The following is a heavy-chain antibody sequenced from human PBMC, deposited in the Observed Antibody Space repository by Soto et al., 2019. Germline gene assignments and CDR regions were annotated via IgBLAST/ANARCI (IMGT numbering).Heavy chain of an antibody. V-gene: IGHV4-59*01. D-gene: IGHD1-1*01. CDR3: ARETTTDTLHDAFDL. Sequence: QVQLQESGPGLVKPSETPSLTCTVSGDSLNIYYWSWIRQPPGKGLEWIGYVDRSGNTNYNPSLKSRVTISVDTSKNQISLKLNSVTAADTAIYYCARETTTDTLHDAFDLWGRGTMVIVSS. CDR2: VDRSGNT. CDR1: GDSLNIYY. J-gene: IGHJ3*01.